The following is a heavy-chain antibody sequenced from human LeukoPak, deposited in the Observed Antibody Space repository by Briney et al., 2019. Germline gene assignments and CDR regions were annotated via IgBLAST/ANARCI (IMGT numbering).Heavy chain of an antibody. D-gene: IGHD1-14*01. J-gene: IGHJ3*02. V-gene: IGHV3-53*01. CDR1: GFTFSNND. CDR3: VRKNRDFHAAFDI. Sequence: VASLRLSCTASGFTFSNNDMSWVRQAPGKGLEWVSIRYSDSNTNYADSVRGRFTSSRDTSPNKLSLQMNSLRAADTAVYYCVRKNRDFHAAFDIWGQGTVVTVSA. CDR2: RYSDSNT.